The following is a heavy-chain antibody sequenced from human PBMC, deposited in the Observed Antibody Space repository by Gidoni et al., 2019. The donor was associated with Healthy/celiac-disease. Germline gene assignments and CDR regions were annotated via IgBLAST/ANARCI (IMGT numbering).Heavy chain of an antibody. CDR2: INHSGST. Sequence: QVQLQQWGAGLLTPSETLSLTCAVYGGSFSGYYWSWIRQPPGKGLEWIGEINHSGSTNYNPSLKSRVTISVDTSKNQFSLKLSSVTAADTAVYYCARVDGGSSSLGYFQHWGQGTLVTVSS. V-gene: IGHV4-34*01. CDR1: GGSFSGYY. D-gene: IGHD6-6*01. CDR3: ARVDGGSSSLGYFQH. J-gene: IGHJ1*01.